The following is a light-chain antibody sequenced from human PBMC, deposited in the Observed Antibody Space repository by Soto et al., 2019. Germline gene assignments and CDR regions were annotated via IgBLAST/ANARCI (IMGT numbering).Light chain of an antibody. V-gene: IGKV1-39*01. CDR2: AAS. Sequence: DIQMTQSPSSLSASVGDRITITCRPSQSISSFLNWYQQKAGLAPKLLIYAASSLQSGVPSRFSGSGSGTDFTLTISSLQPEDFATYYCQQTYSTPPTFGQGTKVDTK. J-gene: IGKJ1*01. CDR3: QQTYSTPPT. CDR1: QSISSF.